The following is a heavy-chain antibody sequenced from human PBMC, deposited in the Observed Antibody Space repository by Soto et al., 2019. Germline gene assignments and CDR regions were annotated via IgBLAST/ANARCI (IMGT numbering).Heavy chain of an antibody. Sequence: ASVKVSCKASGYTFTSYGISWVRQAPGQGLEWMGWISAYNGNTNYAQKLQGRVTMTTDTSTSTAYMELRSLRSDDTAVYYCARNPLGYCSSTSCYTNGMDVWGQGTTVTVSS. CDR3: ARNPLGYCSSTSCYTNGMDV. CDR2: ISAYNGNT. V-gene: IGHV1-18*01. D-gene: IGHD2-2*02. CDR1: GYTFTSYG. J-gene: IGHJ6*02.